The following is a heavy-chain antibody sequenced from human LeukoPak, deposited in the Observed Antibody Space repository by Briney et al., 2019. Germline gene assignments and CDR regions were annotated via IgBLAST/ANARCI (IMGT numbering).Heavy chain of an antibody. Sequence: SETLSLTCTVSGGSISSSSYYWGWIRQPPGKGLEWIGSIYYSGSTYYNPSLKSRVTISVDTSKNQFSLKLSSVTAAGTAVYYCATFMVRGAYYFDYWGQGTLVTVSS. J-gene: IGHJ4*02. V-gene: IGHV4-39*07. CDR2: IYYSGST. CDR1: GGSISSSSYY. CDR3: ATFMVRGAYYFDY. D-gene: IGHD3-10*01.